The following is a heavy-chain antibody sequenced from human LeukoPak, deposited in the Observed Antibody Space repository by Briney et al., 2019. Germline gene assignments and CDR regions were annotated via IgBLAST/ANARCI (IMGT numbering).Heavy chain of an antibody. V-gene: IGHV4-39*01. CDR1: GGSISSSSYY. D-gene: IGHD3-3*01. CDR3: AGQYYDFWSGAGDA. J-gene: IGHJ6*04. CDR2: IYYSGTT. Sequence: SETLSLTCTVSGGSISSSSYYWDWIRQPPGKGLEWIGTIYYSGTTYYNPSLKSRVTISVDTSKSQFSLRLSSVTAADTAVYYCAGQYYDFWSGAGDAWGKGTTVTVSS.